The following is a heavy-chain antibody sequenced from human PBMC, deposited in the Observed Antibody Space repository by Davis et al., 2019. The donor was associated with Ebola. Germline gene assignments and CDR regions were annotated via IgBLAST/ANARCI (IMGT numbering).Heavy chain of an antibody. CDR2: INRDGDST. CDR3: AKDRGWINYFDS. J-gene: IGHJ4*02. Sequence: PGGSLRLSCAASGFFFSNYAMSWVRLAPGKGPEWVSAINRDGDSTEYADSVKGRFTISRDNSRKTLYLQMNSLTDEDSAVYYCAKDRGWINYFDSWGQGTRVTVSS. D-gene: IGHD2-2*03. V-gene: IGHV3-23*01. CDR1: GFFFSNYA.